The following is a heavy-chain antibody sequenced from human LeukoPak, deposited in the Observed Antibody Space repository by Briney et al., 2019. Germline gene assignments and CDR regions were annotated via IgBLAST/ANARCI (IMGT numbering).Heavy chain of an antibody. D-gene: IGHD2-2*01. Sequence: GGSLRLSCAASGFTFSSYSMNWVRQAPGKGLEWVSSISSSSSYIYYADSVKGRFTISRDNAKNSLYLQMNSLRAEDTAVYYCARDCSSTSCYGDYYYYMDVWGKGTTVTVSS. CDR3: ARDCSSTSCYGDYYYYMDV. CDR2: ISSSSSYI. V-gene: IGHV3-21*01. CDR1: GFTFSSYS. J-gene: IGHJ6*03.